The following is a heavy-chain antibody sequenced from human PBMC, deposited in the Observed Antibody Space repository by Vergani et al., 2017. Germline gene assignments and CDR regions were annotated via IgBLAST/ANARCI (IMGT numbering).Heavy chain of an antibody. CDR3: AKDIRDYGDYQGGAFDI. Sequence: EVQLVESGGGLVQPGRSLRLSCAASGFTFDDYAMHWVRQAPGKGLEWVSGISWNSGSIGYADSVKGRFTISRDNAKNSLYLQMNRLRAEDTALYYCAKDIRDYGDYQGGAFDIWGQGTMVTVSS. CDR1: GFTFDDYA. J-gene: IGHJ3*02. D-gene: IGHD4-17*01. CDR2: ISWNSGSI. V-gene: IGHV3-9*01.